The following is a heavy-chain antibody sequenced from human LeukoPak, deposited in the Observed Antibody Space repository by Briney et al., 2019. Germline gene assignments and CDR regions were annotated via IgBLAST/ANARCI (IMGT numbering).Heavy chain of an antibody. Sequence: GESLKISCKASGYSFTNYWIGWVRQMPGKGLEWMGIIYLGDADSRYSPSFQGQVIMSADKSISTAYLQWSSLKASDTAMYYCASKRFTMIRGVIITSISSFDIWGQGTMVTVSS. CDR2: IYLGDADS. D-gene: IGHD3-10*01. CDR3: ASKRFTMIRGVIITSISSFDI. J-gene: IGHJ3*02. CDR1: GYSFTNYW. V-gene: IGHV5-51*01.